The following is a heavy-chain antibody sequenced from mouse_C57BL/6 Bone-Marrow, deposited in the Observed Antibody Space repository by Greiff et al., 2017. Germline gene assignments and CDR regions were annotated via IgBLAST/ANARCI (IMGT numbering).Heavy chain of an antibody. V-gene: IGHV3-6*01. D-gene: IGHD1-1*02. CDR2: ISYDGSN. Sequence: ESGPGLVKPSQSLSLTCSVTGYPITSGYYWNWIRQFPGNKLEWMGYISYDGSNNYNPSLKNRISITRDTSKNQFFLKLNSVTTEDTATYYCARGGGSPFAYWGQGTLVTVSA. J-gene: IGHJ3*01. CDR3: ARGGGSPFAY. CDR1: GYPITSGYY.